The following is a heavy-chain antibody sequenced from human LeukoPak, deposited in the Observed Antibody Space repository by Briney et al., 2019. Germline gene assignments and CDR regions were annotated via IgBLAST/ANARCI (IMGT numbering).Heavy chain of an antibody. CDR2: ISAYNGNT. CDR1: GYTFTSYG. J-gene: IGHJ6*02. Sequence: GASVKVSCKASGYTFTSYGISWVRQAPGQGLEWMGWISAYNGNTNYAQKLQGRVTMTTDTSTSTAYMELSSLRSEDTAVYYCARDDGSGSYSLCGMDVWGQGTTVTVSS. V-gene: IGHV1-18*01. CDR3: ARDDGSGSYSLCGMDV. D-gene: IGHD3-10*01.